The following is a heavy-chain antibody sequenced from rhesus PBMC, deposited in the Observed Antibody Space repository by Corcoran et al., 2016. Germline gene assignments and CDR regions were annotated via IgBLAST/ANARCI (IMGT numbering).Heavy chain of an antibody. CDR2: ITVSGST. CDR1: GGSISSGYYY. J-gene: IGHJ4*01. D-gene: IGHD5-24*01. CDR3: ARVDSGYSIDFDY. V-gene: IGHV4-122*02. Sequence: QVQLQESGPGLVKPSETLSLTCAVSGGSISSGYYYWSWIRHPPGKGLGWIGYITVSGSTSYNPSLKIRVTISRDTSKSQFSLKLSSVTAADTAVYYCARVDSGYSIDFDYWGQGVLVTVSS.